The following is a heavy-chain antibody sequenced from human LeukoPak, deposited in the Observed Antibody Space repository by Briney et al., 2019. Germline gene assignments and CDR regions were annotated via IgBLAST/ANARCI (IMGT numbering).Heavy chain of an antibody. D-gene: IGHD3-22*01. CDR1: GYTFTGYY. J-gene: IGHJ3*02. Sequence: GASVKVSCKASGYTFTGYYMHWVRQAPGQGLDGMGWINPNSGGTNYAQKFQGRVTMTRETSSSTAYMELSGQRSDDTDVCYCARDSVPYYYDSSALGAFDIWGQGTMVTVSS. CDR2: INPNSGGT. V-gene: IGHV1-2*02. CDR3: ARDSVPYYYDSSALGAFDI.